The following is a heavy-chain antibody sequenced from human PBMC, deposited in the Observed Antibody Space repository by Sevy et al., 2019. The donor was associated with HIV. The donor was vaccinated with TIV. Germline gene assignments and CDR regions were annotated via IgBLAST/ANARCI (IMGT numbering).Heavy chain of an antibody. CDR2: IRYDGSNK. CDR3: AKDLPCTSCYGYFQH. V-gene: IGHV3-30*02. Sequence: GSLRLSCAASGFTFSSYGMHWVRQAPGKGLEWVVFIRYDGSNKYYADSVKGRFTISRDNSKNTLYLQMNSLRAEDTAVYYCAKDLPCTSCYGYFQHWGQGTLVTVSS. J-gene: IGHJ1*01. D-gene: IGHD2-2*01. CDR1: GFTFSSYG.